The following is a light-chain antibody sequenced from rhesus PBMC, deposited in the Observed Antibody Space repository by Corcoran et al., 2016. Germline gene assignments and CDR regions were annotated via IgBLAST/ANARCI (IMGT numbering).Light chain of an antibody. V-gene: IGKV1-94*01. CDR3: LQDYNTPFT. CDR1: QGINNE. CDR2: TAS. Sequence: DIQMTQSPTSLSASVGDRVTVTCRASQGINNELSWYQQKPWKAPTLLIHTASTLQTGVSSRFSGSGSGTDYTLTISSLPPEDVATYYCLQDYNTPFTFGPGAKLHIK. J-gene: IGKJ3*01.